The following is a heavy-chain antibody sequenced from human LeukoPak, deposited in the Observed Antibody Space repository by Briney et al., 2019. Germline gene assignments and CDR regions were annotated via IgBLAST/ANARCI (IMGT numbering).Heavy chain of an antibody. CDR1: GYTFTGYY. V-gene: IGHV1-8*02. CDR2: MNPNSGNT. Sequence: ASVKVSCKASGYTFTGYYMHWVRQAPGQGLEWMGWMNPNSGNTGYAQKFQGRVTMTRNTSISTAYMELSSLRSEDTAVYYCARDEASWFDPWGQGTLVTVSS. CDR3: ARDEASWFDP. J-gene: IGHJ5*02.